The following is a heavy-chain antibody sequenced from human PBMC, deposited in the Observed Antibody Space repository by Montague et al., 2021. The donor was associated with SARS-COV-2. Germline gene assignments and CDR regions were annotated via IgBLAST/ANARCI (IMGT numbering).Heavy chain of an antibody. J-gene: IGHJ4*02. V-gene: IGHV4-59*01. Sequence: SETLSLTCTVSGGSISIYYWSWIRQPPGKGLEWIGYMYYDGSPKYNPSRMCRVTISVDKSKNQCSLKLSSVTAADTAVYYCATDYGSGSYFDYWGQGSLVTVSS. D-gene: IGHD3-10*01. CDR2: MYYDGSP. CDR1: GGSISIYY. CDR3: ATDYGSGSYFDY.